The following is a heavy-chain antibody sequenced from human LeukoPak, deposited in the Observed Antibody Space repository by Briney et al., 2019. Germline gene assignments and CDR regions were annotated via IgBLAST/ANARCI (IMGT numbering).Heavy chain of an antibody. D-gene: IGHD3-10*01. J-gene: IGHJ4*02. Sequence: SETLSLTCTVSGGSISSYYWSWIRQPPGKGLEWIGYIYYSGSTNYNPSLKSRVTISVDTSKNQFSLKLSSVTAADTAVYYCAGGSLWFGERWGQGTPVTVSS. CDR3: AGGSLWFGER. V-gene: IGHV4-59*01. CDR2: IYYSGST. CDR1: GGSISSYY.